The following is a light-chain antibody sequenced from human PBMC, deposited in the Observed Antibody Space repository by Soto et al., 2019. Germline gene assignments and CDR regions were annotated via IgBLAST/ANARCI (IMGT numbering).Light chain of an antibody. CDR1: QSISSY. CDR2: AAT. V-gene: IGKV1-39*01. Sequence: DIQMTQSPSSLSASVGDRVTITCRASQSISSYLNWYQQKPGKAPKLLIYAATSLQSGDPSRFSGSGSLTDFTLTISSLQPEDVATYYCQQSYSTLIFSFGPGTKLDIK. J-gene: IGKJ3*01. CDR3: QQSYSTLIFS.